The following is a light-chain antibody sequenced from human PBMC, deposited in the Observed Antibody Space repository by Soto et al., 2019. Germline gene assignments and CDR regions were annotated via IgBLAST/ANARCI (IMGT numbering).Light chain of an antibody. Sequence: IVLTQSPATLSLSPGDRATLSCRASQSVTTSLAWYQHQPGQAPRLLIYDASNRPTGIPARFSGSGSGTHFSLTISSLEPEDFAVYYCQHRSNWPSVTFGGGTKLEIK. CDR3: QHRSNWPSVT. V-gene: IGKV3-11*01. CDR2: DAS. J-gene: IGKJ4*01. CDR1: QSVTTS.